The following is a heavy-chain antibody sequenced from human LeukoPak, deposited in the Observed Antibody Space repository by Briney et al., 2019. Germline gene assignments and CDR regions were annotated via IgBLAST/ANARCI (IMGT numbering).Heavy chain of an antibody. V-gene: IGHV4-34*01. CDR1: GGSFSGYY. J-gene: IGHJ4*02. D-gene: IGHD3-22*01. CDR3: ARIFGYDSSGYYHHDFDY. Sequence: SQTLSLTCAVYGGSFSGYYWSWIRQPPGKGLEWIGEINHSGSTNYNPSLKSRVTISVDTSKNQFSLKLSSVTAADTAAYYCARIFGYDSSGYYHHDFDYWGQGTLVTVSS. CDR2: INHSGST.